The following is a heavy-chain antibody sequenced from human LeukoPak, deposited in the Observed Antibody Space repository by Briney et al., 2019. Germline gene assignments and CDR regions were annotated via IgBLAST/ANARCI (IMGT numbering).Heavy chain of an antibody. CDR3: ARKGGGQLANTRRWFDP. V-gene: IGHV4-34*01. D-gene: IGHD6-13*01. CDR2: INHSGST. CDR1: GVSFSNYY. J-gene: IGHJ5*02. Sequence: SETLSLTCGVYGVSFSNYYWSWIRQPPGKGLEWIGEINHSGSTNYNPALKSRVTISVDTSKKQISLNLRSVTAADTAVYYCARKGGGQLANTRRWFDPWGQGTLVTVSS.